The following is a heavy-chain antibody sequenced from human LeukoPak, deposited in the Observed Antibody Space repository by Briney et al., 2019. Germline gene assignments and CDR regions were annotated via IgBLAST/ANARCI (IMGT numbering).Heavy chain of an antibody. CDR1: GYTFTSYG. CDR3: ARGSGPLWFGELYAFDI. CDR2: ISAYNGNT. Sequence: ASVKVPCKASGYTFTSYGISWVRQAPGQGLEWMGWISAYNGNTNYAQKLQGRVTMTTDTSTGTAYMELRSLRSDDTAVYYCARGSGPLWFGELYAFDIWGQGTMVTVSS. J-gene: IGHJ3*02. V-gene: IGHV1-18*01. D-gene: IGHD3-10*01.